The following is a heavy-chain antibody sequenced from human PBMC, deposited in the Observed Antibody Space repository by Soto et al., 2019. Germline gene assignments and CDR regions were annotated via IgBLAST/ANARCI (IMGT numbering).Heavy chain of an antibody. CDR1: GDSVSSNSAA. Sequence: SQTLSLTCAISGDSVSSNSAAWNWIRQSPSRGLEWLGRTYYRSKWYNDYAVSVKSRITINPDTSKNQFSLQLNSVTPEATAVYYCARVVRSGGVGALDAFDIWGQGTMVTVSS. D-gene: IGHD1-26*01. CDR2: TYYRSKWYN. J-gene: IGHJ3*02. CDR3: ARVVRSGGVGALDAFDI. V-gene: IGHV6-1*01.